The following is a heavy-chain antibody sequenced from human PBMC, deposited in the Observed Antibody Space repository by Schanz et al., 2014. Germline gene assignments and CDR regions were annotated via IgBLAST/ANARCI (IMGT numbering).Heavy chain of an antibody. V-gene: IGHV3-33*01. J-gene: IGHJ3*02. D-gene: IGHD7-27*01. CDR2: IWFDGNNK. CDR1: GFTFSAYG. CDR3: ARENLNWEAFDI. Sequence: QVQLVESGGGVVQPGRSLRLSCAASGFTFSAYGMHWVRQAPGKGLEWVAVIWFDGNNKFYADSVKGRFTISRDNAKNSLYLEMTSLRGEDTAVYYCARENLNWEAFDIWGQGTMVIVSS.